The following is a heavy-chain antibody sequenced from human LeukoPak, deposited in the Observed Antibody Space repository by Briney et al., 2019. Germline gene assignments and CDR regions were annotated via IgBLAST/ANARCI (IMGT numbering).Heavy chain of an antibody. CDR3: ARDLGSSGWPYYFDY. J-gene: IGHJ4*02. Sequence: SETLSLTCIVSGGSISSSSWNWIRQPPGKGLEWIGYIYYSGSTNYNPSLKSRVTISVDTSKNQFSLKLSSVTAADTAVYYCARDLGSSGWPYYFDYWGQGTLVTVSS. CDR2: IYYSGST. V-gene: IGHV4-59*01. D-gene: IGHD6-19*01. CDR1: GGSISSSS.